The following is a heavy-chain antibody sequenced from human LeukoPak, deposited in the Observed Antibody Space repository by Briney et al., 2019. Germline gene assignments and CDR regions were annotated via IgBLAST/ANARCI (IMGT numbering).Heavy chain of an antibody. V-gene: IGHV1-69*02. CDR1: GGTFSSYT. Sequence: SLKVSCKASGGTFSSYTISWVLQAPGQGLEWMARIIPILGIANYAQKFHGRVTITADKSTSTAYMELSSLRSEDAAVYYCARGLVVTSAFDYWGQGTLVPVSS. CDR2: IIPILGIA. D-gene: IGHD4-23*01. J-gene: IGHJ4*02. CDR3: ARGLVVTSAFDY.